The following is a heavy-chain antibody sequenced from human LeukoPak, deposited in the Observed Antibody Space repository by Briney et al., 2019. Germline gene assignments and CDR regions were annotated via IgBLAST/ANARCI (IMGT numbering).Heavy chain of an antibody. D-gene: IGHD1-26*01. Sequence: QPGGSLRLSCAASGFSFSSYWMHWVRQAPGKGLVWVSRINSDGSSTSYADPVKGRFTFSRDNAKNTLYLQMNSLRAEDTAVYYCARDAGSSQRRAPTAWFDPWGQGTLVTVSS. CDR2: INSDGSST. V-gene: IGHV3-74*01. J-gene: IGHJ5*02. CDR1: GFSFSSYW. CDR3: ARDAGSSQRRAPTAWFDP.